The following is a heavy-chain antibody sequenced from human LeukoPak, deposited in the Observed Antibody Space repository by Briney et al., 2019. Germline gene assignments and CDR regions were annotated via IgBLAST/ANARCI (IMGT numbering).Heavy chain of an antibody. V-gene: IGHV4-30-4*01. Sequence: PSGTLSLTCTVSGGSVSSGDYYWSWIRQPPGKGLEWIGYIYYSGSTYYNPSLKSRVTISVDTSKNQFSLKLSSVTAADTAVYYCARGGAGRYYDSSGYPKFDYWGQGNLVTVSS. CDR2: IYYSGST. CDR3: ARGGAGRYYDSSGYPKFDY. D-gene: IGHD3-22*01. CDR1: GGSVSSGDYY. J-gene: IGHJ4*02.